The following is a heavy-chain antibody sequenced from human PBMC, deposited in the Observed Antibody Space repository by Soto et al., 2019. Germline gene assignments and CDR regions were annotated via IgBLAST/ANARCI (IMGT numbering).Heavy chain of an antibody. CDR2: ISYDGSNK. V-gene: IGHV3-30-3*01. J-gene: IGHJ3*02. Sequence: WGSLRLSCAASGFTFSSYAMHWVRQAPGKGLEWVAVISYDGSNKYYADSVKGRFTISRDNSKNTLYLQMNSLRAEDTAVYYCAREPIKLAADAFDIWGQGTMVTVSS. CDR1: GFTFSSYA. D-gene: IGHD6-25*01. CDR3: AREPIKLAADAFDI.